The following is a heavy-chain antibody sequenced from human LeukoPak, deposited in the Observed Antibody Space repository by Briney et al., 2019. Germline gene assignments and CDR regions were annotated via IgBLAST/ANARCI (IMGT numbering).Heavy chain of an antibody. Sequence: ASVRVSCKASGYTFTGYYIHWVRQAPGQGLEWMGWINPNSGDANYAPRFQGRVIMTRDTSISTVYVEMHRLTSDDTAVYYCARDKSLTHHPGIQLWSPYYYYMDVWGSGTSVTVSS. CDR3: ARDKSLTHHPGIQLWSPYYYYMDV. J-gene: IGHJ6*03. CDR2: INPNSGDA. D-gene: IGHD5-18*01. CDR1: GYTFTGYY. V-gene: IGHV1-2*02.